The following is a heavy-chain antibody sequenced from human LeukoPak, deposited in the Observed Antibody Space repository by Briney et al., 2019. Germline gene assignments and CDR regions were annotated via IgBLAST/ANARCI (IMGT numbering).Heavy chain of an antibody. CDR1: GGAISISNYY. J-gene: IGHJ5*02. Sequence: SETLSLTCTVSGGAISISNYYWGWIRQPPGKGLEWIGSMSYSGRTYYNPSLKTRVTVSLDTAKNQFSLNLISVTAADTAVSXXARSPQGTATTANWLDPWGQGTLVTVSS. D-gene: IGHD4-17*01. CDR2: MSYSGRT. CDR3: ARSPQGTATTANWLDP. V-gene: IGHV4-39*07.